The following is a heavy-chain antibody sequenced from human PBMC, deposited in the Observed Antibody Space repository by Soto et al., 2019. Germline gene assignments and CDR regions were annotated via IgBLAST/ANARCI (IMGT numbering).Heavy chain of an antibody. D-gene: IGHD3-16*01. CDR2: INHSGST. CDR3: ARARPVSPHSRGGYGGAFDI. CDR1: GGSFSGYY. Sequence: QVQLQQWGAGLLKPLETLSLTCAVYGGSFSGYYWSWIRQPPGKGLEWIGEINHSGSTNYNPSLKSRVTISVDTSKNQFSLKLSSVTAADTAVYYCARARPVSPHSRGGYGGAFDIWGQGTMVTVSS. J-gene: IGHJ3*02. V-gene: IGHV4-34*01.